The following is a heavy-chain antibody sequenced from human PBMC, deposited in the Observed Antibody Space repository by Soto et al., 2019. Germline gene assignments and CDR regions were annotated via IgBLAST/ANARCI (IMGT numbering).Heavy chain of an antibody. CDR2: IYSGGST. D-gene: IGHD6-13*01. V-gene: IGHV3-53*01. CDR1: GFTVSSNY. CDR3: ARAKSTAAGLFDY. Sequence: EVQLVESGGGLIQPGGSLRLSCAASGFTVSSNYMTWVRQAPGKGLEWVSAIYSGGSTYYADSVKGRFTISRDNSKNTLYLQMNSLRAEDTAVDYCARAKSTAAGLFDYWGLGTLVTVSS. J-gene: IGHJ4*02.